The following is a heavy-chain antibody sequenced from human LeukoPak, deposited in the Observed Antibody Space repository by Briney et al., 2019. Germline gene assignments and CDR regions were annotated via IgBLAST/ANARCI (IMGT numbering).Heavy chain of an antibody. CDR2: INTNTGNP. J-gene: IGHJ4*02. CDR1: GYTFTSYG. V-gene: IGHV7-4-1*02. D-gene: IGHD3-10*01. Sequence: GASVKVSCKASGYTFTSYGISWVRQAPGQGFEWMGWINTNTGNPRYGQGFTGRFVFSLDTSVSTAYLRISSLKAEDTAVYFCARTRIPFYFGSGSPDYWGQGTLVTVSS. CDR3: ARTRIPFYFGSGSPDY.